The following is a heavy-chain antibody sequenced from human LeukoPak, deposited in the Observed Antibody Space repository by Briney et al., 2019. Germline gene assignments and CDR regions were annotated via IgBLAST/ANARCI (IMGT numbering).Heavy chain of an antibody. CDR1: GFTFSSYN. J-gene: IGHJ3*02. CDR3: ARSYGGGTTCGGDCYSPYDAFDI. V-gene: IGHV3-48*01. CDR2: IRSSGNIM. D-gene: IGHD2-21*02. Sequence: GGSLRLSCATSGFTFSSYNMNWVRQAPGKGLEWISFIRSSGNIMYYADSVKGRFTISRDNAENSLYLQMNSLRAEDTAVYYCARSYGGGTTCGGDCYSPYDAFDIWGQGTMVTVSS.